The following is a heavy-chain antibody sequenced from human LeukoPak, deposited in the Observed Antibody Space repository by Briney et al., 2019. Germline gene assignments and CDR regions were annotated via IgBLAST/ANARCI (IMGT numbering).Heavy chain of an antibody. V-gene: IGHV3-74*01. CDR2: IKSDGSST. CDR3: ARDEYSSSYMDV. CDR1: GFTFSNYW. Sequence: GGSLRLSCAASGFTFSNYWMHWVRQAPGKGLVWVSRIKSDGSSTNYADSVKGRFAISRDNAKNPLYLQMNSLRAEDTGVYYCARDEYSSSYMDVWGKGTTVTVSS. J-gene: IGHJ6*03. D-gene: IGHD6-6*01.